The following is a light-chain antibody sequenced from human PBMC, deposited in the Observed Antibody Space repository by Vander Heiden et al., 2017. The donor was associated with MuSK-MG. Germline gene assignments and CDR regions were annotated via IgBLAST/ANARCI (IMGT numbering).Light chain of an antibody. CDR3: QKYNSAPPT. V-gene: IGKV1-27*01. Sequence: DILWTQSPSSLSASVGDRVTITCRASQSISNYLAWYQQKPGKVPKLLIYAASTLQSGVPSRFSGSGSGTDFTLTISSLQAEDVATYYCQKYNSAPPTFGQGTKLEIK. J-gene: IGKJ2*01. CDR1: QSISNY. CDR2: AAS.